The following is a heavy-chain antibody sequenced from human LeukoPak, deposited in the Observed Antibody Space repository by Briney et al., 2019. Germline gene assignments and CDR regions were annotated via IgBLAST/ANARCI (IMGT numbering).Heavy chain of an antibody. Sequence: SETLSLTCTVSGYSISSGYYWGWIRQPPGKGLEWIGSIYHSGSTYYSPSLKSRVTISVDTSKIQFSLKLSSVTAADTAVYYCARLSGSYYVLDYWGQGTLVTVSS. CDR1: GYSISSGYY. D-gene: IGHD1-26*01. J-gene: IGHJ4*02. CDR3: ARLSGSYYVLDY. V-gene: IGHV4-38-2*02. CDR2: IYHSGST.